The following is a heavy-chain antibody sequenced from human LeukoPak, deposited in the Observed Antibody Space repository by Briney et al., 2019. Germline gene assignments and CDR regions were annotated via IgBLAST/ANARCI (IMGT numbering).Heavy chain of an antibody. V-gene: IGHV1-2*02. CDR2: INPNSGGT. CDR1: GYTFTGYY. Sequence: ASVKVSCKASGYTFTGYYMHWVRQAPGQGLEWMGWINPNSGGTNYAQKFQGRVTMTRDTSISTAYMELSRLRSDDTAVYYCARVAFGSSWYVFSPYVYWGQGTLVTVSS. J-gene: IGHJ4*02. D-gene: IGHD6-13*01. CDR3: ARVAFGSSWYVFSPYVY.